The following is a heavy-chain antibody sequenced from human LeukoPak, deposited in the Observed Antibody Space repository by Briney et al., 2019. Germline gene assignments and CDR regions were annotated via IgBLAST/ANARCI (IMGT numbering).Heavy chain of an antibody. CDR1: GFTFSSYD. Sequence: PGGSLRLSCAASGFTFSSYDMNWVRQAPGKGLEWVSYISSPGSTIYYADSVKGRFTISRDNSKNTLYLQMNSLRAEDTAVYYCAKDREYYYGSGSYYRGFFDYWGQGTLVTVSS. J-gene: IGHJ4*02. CDR2: ISSPGSTI. V-gene: IGHV3-48*03. CDR3: AKDREYYYGSGSYYRGFFDY. D-gene: IGHD3-10*01.